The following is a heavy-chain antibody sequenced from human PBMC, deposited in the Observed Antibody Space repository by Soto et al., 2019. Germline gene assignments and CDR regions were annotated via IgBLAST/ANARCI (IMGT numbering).Heavy chain of an antibody. V-gene: IGHV4-59*01. Sequence: QVQLQESGPGLVKPSETLSLTCTVSGGSISSYYWSWIRQPPGKGLEWIGYIYYSGSTNYNPSLKSRVTTSVDTSKNQYSLKLSSVTAADTAVYYCARELPSYQPAAEGDAFDIWGQGTMVTVSS. CDR1: GGSISSYY. D-gene: IGHD6-13*01. CDR3: ARELPSYQPAAEGDAFDI. J-gene: IGHJ3*02. CDR2: IYYSGST.